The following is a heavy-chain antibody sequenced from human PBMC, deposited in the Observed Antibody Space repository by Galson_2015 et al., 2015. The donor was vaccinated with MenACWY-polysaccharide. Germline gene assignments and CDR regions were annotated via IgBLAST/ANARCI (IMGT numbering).Heavy chain of an antibody. Sequence: SLRLSCAASGFTFSSYAMSWVRQAPGKGLEWVSAISGSGGSTYYADSVKGRFTISRDNSKNTLYLQMNSLRAEDTAVCYCAKDLSIAARPDYRGQGTLVTVSS. CDR2: ISGSGGST. J-gene: IGHJ4*02. CDR1: GFTFSSYA. V-gene: IGHV3-23*01. D-gene: IGHD6-6*01. CDR3: AKDLSIAARPDY.